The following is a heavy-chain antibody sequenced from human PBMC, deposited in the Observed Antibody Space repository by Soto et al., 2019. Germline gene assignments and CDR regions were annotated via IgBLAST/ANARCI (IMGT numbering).Heavy chain of an antibody. CDR2: ISGSGDTT. D-gene: IGHD3-9*01. J-gene: IGHJ4*02. Sequence: GGSLSLSCAGSGFIFSSYSRTWVRQAPGKGLEWVSSISGSGDTTYYADSVRGRFIISTDNSKNTLCLQMNSLRAEDTAVYYCAIIMTGYYSPFDYWGQGTPVTVSS. CDR1: GFIFSSYS. V-gene: IGHV3-23*01. CDR3: AIIMTGYYSPFDY.